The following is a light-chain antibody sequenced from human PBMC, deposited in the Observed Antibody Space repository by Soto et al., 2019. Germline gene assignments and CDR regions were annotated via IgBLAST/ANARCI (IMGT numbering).Light chain of an antibody. CDR1: QSLSDNY. J-gene: IGKJ4*01. Sequence: EIVLTQSPGTLSLSPGERATLSCRASQSLSDNYLSWYQQKPGQAPRLLIYDTSSRATGVPDRFSGSGSGTDFTLPLSGLEPEDFEVYYCQKGGNSFGGGTKVEI. CDR2: DTS. V-gene: IGKV3-20*01. CDR3: QKGGNS.